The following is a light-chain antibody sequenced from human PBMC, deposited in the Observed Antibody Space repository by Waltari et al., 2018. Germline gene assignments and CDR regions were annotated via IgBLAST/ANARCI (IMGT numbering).Light chain of an antibody. J-gene: IGKJ2*01. V-gene: IGKV1-39*01. Sequence: DIQMTQSPSSLSASVGDRVTITCRASQSISSYLTWDQQKPGQAPKLLIYAASSLQSGVPSRFSGSGSGTDFTLTISMLQPEDFATYYCQQSYSTPYTFGQGTKLEIK. CDR3: QQSYSTPYT. CDR1: QSISSY. CDR2: AAS.